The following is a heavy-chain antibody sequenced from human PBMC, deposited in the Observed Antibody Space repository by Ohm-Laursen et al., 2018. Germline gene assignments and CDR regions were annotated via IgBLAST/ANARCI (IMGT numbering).Heavy chain of an antibody. CDR1: GFTFDDYA. CDR2: ISWNSGSI. V-gene: IGHV3-9*01. CDR3: AKARTRLWFGESALDP. J-gene: IGHJ5*02. Sequence: SLRLSCSASGFTFDDYAMHWVRQAPGKGLEWVSGISWNSGSIGYADSVKGRFTISRDNAKNSLYLQMNSLRAEDTALYYCAKARTRLWFGESALDPWGQGTLVTVSS. D-gene: IGHD3-10*01.